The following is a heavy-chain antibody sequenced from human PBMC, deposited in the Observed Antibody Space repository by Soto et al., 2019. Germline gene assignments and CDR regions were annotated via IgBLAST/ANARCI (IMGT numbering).Heavy chain of an antibody. CDR2: INHSGNT. CDR3: ARGKGGTSDY. D-gene: IGHD2-15*01. CDR1: GGPFSGYY. Sequence: QVQLQQWGAGLLKPSETLSLTCAVHGGPFSGYYWSWIRQPPVKGLEWIGEINHSGNTNYTPSLKSRVTISVDPSKKHFSLKLSSVTAADTAVYYCARGKGGTSDYWGQGTLVTVSS. V-gene: IGHV4-34*01. J-gene: IGHJ4*02.